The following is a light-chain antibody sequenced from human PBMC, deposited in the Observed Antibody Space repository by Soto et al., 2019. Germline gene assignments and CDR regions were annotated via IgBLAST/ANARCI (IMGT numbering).Light chain of an antibody. CDR1: QSISGTY. V-gene: IGKV3-20*01. J-gene: IGKJ3*01. Sequence: DTVLTQSPGTLSLTSGERATLSCRASQSISGTYLAWYQQKPGQSPRLLIYSASTRAPGIPDRFSGSGSGTDFTLTISRLEPEDFAVYYCQQYGSSPLFTFGPGTKVDIK. CDR2: SAS. CDR3: QQYGSSPLFT.